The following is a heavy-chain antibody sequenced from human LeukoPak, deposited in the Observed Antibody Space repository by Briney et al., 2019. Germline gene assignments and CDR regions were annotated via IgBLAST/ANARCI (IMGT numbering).Heavy chain of an antibody. V-gene: IGHV3-30*02. CDR2: IRYDGSNK. D-gene: IGHD2-2*01. CDR1: GFTFSSYG. Sequence: PGGSLRLSCAASGFTFSSYGMHWVRQAPGKGLEWVAFIRYDGSNKYYADSVKGRFTISRDNSKNTLYLQMNSLRAEDTAVYYCAKEDIVVVPAVASFDYWGQGTLVTVSS. CDR3: AKEDIVVVPAVASFDY. J-gene: IGHJ4*02.